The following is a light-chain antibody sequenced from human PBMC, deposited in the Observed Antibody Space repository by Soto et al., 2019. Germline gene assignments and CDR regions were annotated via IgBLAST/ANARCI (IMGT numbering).Light chain of an antibody. Sequence: QSALTQPASVSGSPGQSITISCTGTSSDVGGYNYDSWYQQHPGKAPKLMIYDVSNRPSGVSNRFSGSKSGNTASLTISGLQAEDEADYYCSSYTNSRPIVIFGGGTKLTVL. J-gene: IGLJ2*01. V-gene: IGLV2-14*01. CDR3: SSYTNSRPIVI. CDR1: SSDVGGYNY. CDR2: DVS.